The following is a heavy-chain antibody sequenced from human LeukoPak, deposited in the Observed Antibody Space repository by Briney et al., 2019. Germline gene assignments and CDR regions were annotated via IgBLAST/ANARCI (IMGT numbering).Heavy chain of an antibody. CDR1: GGSISSYY. V-gene: IGHV4-4*07. Sequence: PSETLSLTCTVSGGSISSYYWSCIRQPAGKGLEWIGRIYPSGSANYNPSLKSRATMSVDTSKNQFSLRLSSVTAADTAVYYCARDSRVYYSGEGYYYYYYMDVWGKGTTVTVSS. J-gene: IGHJ6*03. CDR3: ARDSRVYYSGEGYYYYYYMDV. D-gene: IGHD3-10*01. CDR2: IYPSGSA.